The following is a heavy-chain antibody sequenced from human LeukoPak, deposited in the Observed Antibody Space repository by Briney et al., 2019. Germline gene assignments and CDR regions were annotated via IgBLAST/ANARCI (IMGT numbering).Heavy chain of an antibody. CDR3: ARGRGLGEFAVASFDS. J-gene: IGHJ4*02. Sequence: GGSLRLSCAGSGFSFTGYWMHWVRQTPGKALVWISRLYSDGRSLTYADSVKGRFTISRDNAKNMLYLQMNSLRADDTGAYYCARGRGLGEFAVASFDSWGRGTLVTVSS. D-gene: IGHD6-19*01. V-gene: IGHV3-74*01. CDR2: LYSDGRSL. CDR1: GFSFTGYW.